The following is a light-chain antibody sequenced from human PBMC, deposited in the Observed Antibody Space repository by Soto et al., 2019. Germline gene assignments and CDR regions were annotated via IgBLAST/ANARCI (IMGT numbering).Light chain of an antibody. CDR2: GVS. CDR1: QTINNN. V-gene: IGKV3-15*01. CDR3: QQYKNWLALT. Sequence: VMPQAQATLSVSPGERATLSCRASQTINNNVAWYQLKDGQVPRLVIYGVSTRATGIPARFSGSGSGTEFTLTISSLQSEDSAVYYCQQYKNWLALTFGGGTKVDIK. J-gene: IGKJ4*01.